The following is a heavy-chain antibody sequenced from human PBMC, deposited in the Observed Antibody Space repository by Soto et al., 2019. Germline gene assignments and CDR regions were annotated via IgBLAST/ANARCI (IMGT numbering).Heavy chain of an antibody. J-gene: IGHJ4*02. Sequence: QVQLQQWGAGLLKPSETLSLTCAVYGGSFSGYYWSWIRQPPGKGLEWIGEINHSGSTNYNPSLKSRVTISVDTSKNHFSLKLSSVTAADTAVYYCARGFGKSYWGQGTLVTVSS. V-gene: IGHV4-34*01. CDR3: ARGFGKSY. CDR1: GGSFSGYY. CDR2: INHSGST. D-gene: IGHD3-16*01.